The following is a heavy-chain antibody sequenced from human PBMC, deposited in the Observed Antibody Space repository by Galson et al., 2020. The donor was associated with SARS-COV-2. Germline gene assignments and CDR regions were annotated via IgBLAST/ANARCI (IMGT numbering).Heavy chain of an antibody. V-gene: IGHV4-39*01. CDR2: IYYSGST. CDR1: GGSISSSSYY. CDR3: ARLKWELPNWYFDL. Sequence: ASETLSLTCTVSGGSISSSSYYWGWIRQPPGKGLEWIGSIYYSGSTYYNPSLKSRVTISVDTSKNQFSLKLSSVTAADTAVYYCARLKWELPNWYFDLWGRGTLVTVSS. D-gene: IGHD1-26*01. J-gene: IGHJ2*01.